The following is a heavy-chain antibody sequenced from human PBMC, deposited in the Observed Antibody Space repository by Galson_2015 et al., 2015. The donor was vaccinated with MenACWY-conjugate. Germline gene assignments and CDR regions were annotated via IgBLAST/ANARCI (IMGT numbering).Heavy chain of an antibody. J-gene: IGHJ4*02. D-gene: IGHD3-3*01. CDR1: GFHFSSYE. CDR3: AKDLSARGSGYRTIPDS. Sequence: SLRLSCAASGFHFSSYEMNWVRQAPGKGLEWVSYISSTGNTIYFADSVKGRFTSSRDNAKNSLYLQMNSLRTEDTAVYYWAKDLSARGSGYRTIPDSWGQGTLVTVST. CDR2: ISSTGNTI. V-gene: IGHV3-48*03.